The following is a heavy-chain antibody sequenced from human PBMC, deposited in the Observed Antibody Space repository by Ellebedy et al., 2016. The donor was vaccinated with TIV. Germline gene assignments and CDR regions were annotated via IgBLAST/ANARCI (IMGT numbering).Heavy chain of an antibody. V-gene: IGHV3-30*03. CDR1: GFTFGSYG. CDR2: ISYDGSEK. Sequence: GGSLRLSCAASGFTFGSYGRPWVRQAPGTGLEWVAVISYDGSEKNYAGFVRGRVTISREKSRNSVFLQMTSLRIEDTAVYYCARSGHMIVDNYFDFWGQGTLVTVSS. J-gene: IGHJ4*02. CDR3: ARSGHMIVDNYFDF. D-gene: IGHD3-22*01.